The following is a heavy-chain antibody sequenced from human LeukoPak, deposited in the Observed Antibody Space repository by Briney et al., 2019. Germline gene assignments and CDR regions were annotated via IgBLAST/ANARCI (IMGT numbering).Heavy chain of an antibody. V-gene: IGHV4-30-2*01. CDR1: GGSISSGGYS. CDR3: ARHENYKLPRGYYYVMDV. D-gene: IGHD3-10*01. J-gene: IGHJ6*02. Sequence: SETLSLTCAVSGGSISSGGYSWSWIRQPPGKGLEWIGYIYHSGSTYYNPSLKSRVTISVDRSKNQFSLKLSSVTAADTAVYYCARHENYKLPRGYYYVMDVWGQGTTVTVSS. CDR2: IYHSGST.